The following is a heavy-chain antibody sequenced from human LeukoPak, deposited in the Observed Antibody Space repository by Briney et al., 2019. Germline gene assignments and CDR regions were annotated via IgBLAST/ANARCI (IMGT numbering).Heavy chain of an antibody. CDR3: VYAFDI. Sequence: SETLSPTCTVSGGSISSYYWSWIRQPPGKGLEWIGYIYYSGSTNYSPSLKSRVTISVDTSKNQFSLKLSSVTAADTAVYYCVYAFDIWGQGTMVTVSS. CDR1: GGSISSYY. J-gene: IGHJ3*02. V-gene: IGHV4-59*01. CDR2: IYYSGST.